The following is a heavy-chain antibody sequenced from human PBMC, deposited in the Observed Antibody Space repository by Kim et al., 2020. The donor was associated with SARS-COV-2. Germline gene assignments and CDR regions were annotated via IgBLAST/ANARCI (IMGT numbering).Heavy chain of an antibody. D-gene: IGHD6-25*01. CDR2: DGSDR. CDR3: ARGSGGD. J-gene: IGHJ4*02. Sequence: DGSDRYYVDSVRGRFTIARDNARNSLYMQMDSLRVEDTAVYYCARGSGGDWGRGILVTISS. V-gene: IGHV3-7*01.